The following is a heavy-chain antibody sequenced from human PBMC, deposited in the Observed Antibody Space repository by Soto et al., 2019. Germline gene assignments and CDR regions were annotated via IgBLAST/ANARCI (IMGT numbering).Heavy chain of an antibody. CDR1: GFPFSSYA. J-gene: IGHJ6*03. D-gene: IGHD3-3*01. Sequence: GGSLRLSCAASGFPFSSYAMSWVRQAPGKGLEWVSAISGSGGSTYYADSVKGRFTISRDNSKNTLYLQMNSLRAEDTAVYYCAKVITIFGVVPKYYYYMDVWGKGTTVTVSS. V-gene: IGHV3-23*01. CDR3: AKVITIFGVVPKYYYYMDV. CDR2: ISGSGGST.